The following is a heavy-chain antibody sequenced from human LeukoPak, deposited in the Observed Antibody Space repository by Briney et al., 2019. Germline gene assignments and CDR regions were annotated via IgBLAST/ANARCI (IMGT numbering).Heavy chain of an antibody. CDR3: ATYRQVLLPFEP. J-gene: IGHJ5*02. CDR2: IFPSGGEI. D-gene: IGHD2-8*02. Sequence: GGSLRLSCAASGFTFSTFAMIWVRQPPGKGLEWVSSIFPSGGEIHYADSVRGRFTISRDNSKSTLSLQMNSLRAEDTAIYYCATYRQVLLPFEPWGQGTLVTVSS. CDR1: GFTFSTFA. V-gene: IGHV3-23*01.